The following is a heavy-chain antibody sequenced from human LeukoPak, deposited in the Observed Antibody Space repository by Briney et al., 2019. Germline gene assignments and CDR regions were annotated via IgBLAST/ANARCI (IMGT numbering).Heavy chain of an antibody. CDR2: IYSGGST. Sequence: PGGSLRLSCAASGFTVSSDYMSWVRQAPGKGLEWVSVIYSGGSTYHADSVKGRFTISRDNPKNTLYLQMNSLRAEDAAVYYCAKVMSLSRPYGMDVWGQGTTVTVSS. V-gene: IGHV3-66*01. J-gene: IGHJ6*02. CDR1: GFTVSSDY. D-gene: IGHD2-2*01. CDR3: AKVMSLSRPYGMDV.